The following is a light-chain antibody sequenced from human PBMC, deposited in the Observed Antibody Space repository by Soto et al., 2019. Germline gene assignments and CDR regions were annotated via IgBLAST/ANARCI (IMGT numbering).Light chain of an antibody. CDR1: SSDVDDYNY. V-gene: IGLV2-14*01. CDR2: EVS. Sequence: QSALTQPASVSGSPGQSITISCSGTSSDVDDYNYVSWYQQHPGKAPKLMIYEVSHRLSGVSNLFSGSNSGYTASLTISGLQDEDEADYYCTSSLSNSVVVFGGGTKLTVL. CDR3: TSSLSNSVVV. J-gene: IGLJ3*02.